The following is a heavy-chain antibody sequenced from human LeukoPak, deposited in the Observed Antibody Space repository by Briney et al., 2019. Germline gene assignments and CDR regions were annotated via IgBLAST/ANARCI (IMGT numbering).Heavy chain of an antibody. CDR2: ISAYNGNT. D-gene: IGHD1-26*01. CDR1: GYTFTTYG. Sequence: ASVKVSCKASGYTFTTYGISWVRQAPGKGLEWMGWISAYNGNTNYAQKLQGRVTMTTDTSTSTAYMELRSLRSDDTAVYYCASEGGSYYKEYWFDPWGQGTLVTVSS. CDR3: ASEGGSYYKEYWFDP. J-gene: IGHJ5*02. V-gene: IGHV1-18*01.